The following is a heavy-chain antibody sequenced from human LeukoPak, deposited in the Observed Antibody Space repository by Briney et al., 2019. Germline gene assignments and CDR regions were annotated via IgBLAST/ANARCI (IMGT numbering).Heavy chain of an antibody. CDR3: AKCVAVYYSGMTS. CDR1: EFTFSSYS. CDR2: ISGSGGST. D-gene: IGHD2-21*01. Sequence: GGSLRLSCAASEFTFSSYSMSWVRQAPGKGLEWVSVISGSGGSTYYADSVKGRFTMSRDNSKNTLYLQMNNLRDDDTAIYYCAKCVAVYYSGMTSGAKGPRSPSP. J-gene: IGHJ6*02. V-gene: IGHV3-23*01.